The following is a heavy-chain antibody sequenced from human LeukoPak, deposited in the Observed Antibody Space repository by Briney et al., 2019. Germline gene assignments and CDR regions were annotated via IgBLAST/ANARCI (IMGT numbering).Heavy chain of an antibody. CDR2: SSGSGGST. V-gene: IGHV3-23*01. D-gene: IGHD6-13*01. CDR3: AKPYSSSFRAAFDI. CDR1: GFTFSSYA. Sequence: PGGSLRLSCAASGFTFSSYAMSWVRQARGKGLEWVSVSSGSGGSTYYADSVKGRLTISTDNSKNTLYLQMISLTAEDTAVYSCAKPYSSSFRAAFDIWGQGTMVTISS. J-gene: IGHJ3*02.